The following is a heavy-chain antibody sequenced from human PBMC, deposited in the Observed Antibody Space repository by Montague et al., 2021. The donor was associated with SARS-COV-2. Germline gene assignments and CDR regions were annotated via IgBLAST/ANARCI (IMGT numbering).Heavy chain of an antibody. CDR2: IYYSGST. V-gene: IGHV4-59*08. Sequence: SETLSLTCTVSGGSISSYYWSWIRQPPGKGLEWIGYIYYSGSTNYNPSLKSRVTISVDKSKNQFSLKLSSVTAADTAVYYCARQYYDSSGEDAFDIWGQGTMVTVSS. J-gene: IGHJ3*02. CDR3: ARQYYDSSGEDAFDI. CDR1: GGSISSYY. D-gene: IGHD3-22*01.